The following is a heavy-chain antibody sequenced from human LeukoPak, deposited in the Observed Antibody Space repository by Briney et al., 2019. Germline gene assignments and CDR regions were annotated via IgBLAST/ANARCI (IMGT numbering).Heavy chain of an antibody. Sequence: SETLSLTCAVSGGSMSSGDYSWSWIRQPPGKGLEWIGYIFPSGSTYYNPSLKSRVDISTDRSQNQLSLRLTSVTAADTAVYYCARLPTHHYHSSGYYNAFDIWGQGTMVTVSS. CDR1: GGSMSSGDYS. D-gene: IGHD3-22*01. CDR3: ARLPTHHYHSSGYYNAFDI. V-gene: IGHV4-30-2*01. J-gene: IGHJ3*02. CDR2: IFPSGST.